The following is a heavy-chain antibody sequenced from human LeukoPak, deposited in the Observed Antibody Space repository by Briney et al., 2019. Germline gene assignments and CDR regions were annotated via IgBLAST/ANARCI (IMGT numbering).Heavy chain of an antibody. CDR1: GFTFSSYA. Sequence: GGSLRLSCAASGFTFSSYAMHWVRQAPGKGLEYVSAISSNGGSTYYANSVKGRFTISRDNSKNTLYLQMGSLRAEDMAVYYCAGYCSGGSCYTGAFDIWGQGTMVTVSS. CDR2: ISSNGGST. CDR3: AGYCSGGSCYTGAFDI. V-gene: IGHV3-64*01. D-gene: IGHD2-15*01. J-gene: IGHJ3*02.